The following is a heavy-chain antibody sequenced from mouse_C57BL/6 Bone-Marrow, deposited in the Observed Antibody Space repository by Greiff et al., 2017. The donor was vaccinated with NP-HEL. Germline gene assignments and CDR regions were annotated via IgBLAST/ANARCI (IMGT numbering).Heavy chain of an antibody. V-gene: IGHV1-69*01. J-gene: IGHJ3*01. CDR3: ARPRGSSWFAY. CDR2: IDPSDSYT. CDR1: GYTFTSYW. Sequence: VQLQQPGAELVMPGASVKLSCKASGYTFTSYWMHWVKQRPGQGLEWIGEIDPSDSYTNYNQKFKGKSTLTVDKSSSTAYMQLSSLTSEDSAVYYCARPRGSSWFAYWGQGTLVTVSA. D-gene: IGHD1-1*01.